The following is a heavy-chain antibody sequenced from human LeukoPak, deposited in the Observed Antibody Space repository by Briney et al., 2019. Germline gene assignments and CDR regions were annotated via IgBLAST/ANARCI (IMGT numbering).Heavy chain of an antibody. D-gene: IGHD1-26*01. V-gene: IGHV4-39*07. J-gene: IGHJ4*02. CDR1: GGSITSSSYY. CDR2: IYYSGST. CDR3: ARDGELGYFDY. Sequence: SETLSLTCTVSGGSITSSSYYWGWIRQPPGKGLEWIGIIYYSGSTYYNPSLKSRVTISVDTSKNQFSLKLSSVTAADTAVYYCARDGELGYFDYWGQGTLVTVSS.